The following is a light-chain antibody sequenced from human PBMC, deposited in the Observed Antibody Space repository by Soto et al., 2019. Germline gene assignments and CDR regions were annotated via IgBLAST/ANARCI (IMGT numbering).Light chain of an antibody. Sequence: QPVLTQSSSASASLGSSVKLTCTLSSGHSSYIIAWHQQQPGKAPRYLMKLEGSGSYNKGSGVPDRFSGSSSGADRYLTISNLQFEDEADYYCETWHSNTRVFGTGTKVTVL. CDR2: LEGSGSY. CDR3: ETWHSNTRV. V-gene: IGLV4-60*02. J-gene: IGLJ1*01. CDR1: SGHSSYI.